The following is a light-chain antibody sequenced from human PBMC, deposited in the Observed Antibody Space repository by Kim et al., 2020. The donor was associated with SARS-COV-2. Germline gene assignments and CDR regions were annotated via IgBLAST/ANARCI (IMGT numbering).Light chain of an antibody. V-gene: IGKV1-5*03. CDR1: QSISSW. Sequence: LSASVGDRVTITCRASQSISSWLAWYQQKPGKAPKLLIYKASSLESGVPSRFSGSGSGTEFTLTISSLQPDDFATYYCQQYNSYPLFGGGTKLEI. CDR2: KAS. J-gene: IGKJ4*01. CDR3: QQYNSYPL.